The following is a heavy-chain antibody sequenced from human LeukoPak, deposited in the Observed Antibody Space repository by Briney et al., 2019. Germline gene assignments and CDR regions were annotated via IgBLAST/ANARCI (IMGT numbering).Heavy chain of an antibody. CDR3: AKVPNSGWFNHNDY. J-gene: IGHJ4*02. Sequence: PGGSLRLSCAASGFTFSSYAMSWVRQAPGKGLEWVSAISGSGGSTYYAGSVKGRFTISRDNSKNTLYLQMNSLRAEDTAVYYCAKVPNSGWFNHNDYWGQGPLVTVSS. D-gene: IGHD6-19*01. CDR2: ISGSGGST. CDR1: GFTFSSYA. V-gene: IGHV3-23*01.